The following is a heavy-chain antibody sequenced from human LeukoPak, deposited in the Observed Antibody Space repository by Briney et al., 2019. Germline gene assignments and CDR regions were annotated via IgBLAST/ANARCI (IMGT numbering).Heavy chain of an antibody. CDR1: GFTFSSYA. CDR2: ISYDGSNK. Sequence: GGSLRLSCAASGFTFSSYAMHWVRQAPGKGLEWVAVISYDGSNKYYADSVKGRFTISRDNSKNTLYLQMNSLRVEDTAVYYCARLVVTVYDAFDIWGQGTMVTVSS. CDR3: ARLVVTVYDAFDI. J-gene: IGHJ3*02. V-gene: IGHV3-30-3*01. D-gene: IGHD2-21*02.